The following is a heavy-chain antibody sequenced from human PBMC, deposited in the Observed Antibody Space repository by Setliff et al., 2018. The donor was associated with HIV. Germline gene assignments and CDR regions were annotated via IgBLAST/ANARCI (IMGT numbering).Heavy chain of an antibody. Sequence: SETLSLTCAVSGYSISSGYYWGWIRQPPGKGLEWIGSIYHSGSTYYNPSLKSRVTISVDTSKNQFSLKLSSVTAADTAVYYCARVSCSSTSCYDYYYYGMDVWGQGTTVTVSS. V-gene: IGHV4-38-2*01. J-gene: IGHJ6*02. CDR1: GYSISSGYY. CDR3: ARVSCSSTSCYDYYYYGMDV. CDR2: IYHSGST. D-gene: IGHD2-2*01.